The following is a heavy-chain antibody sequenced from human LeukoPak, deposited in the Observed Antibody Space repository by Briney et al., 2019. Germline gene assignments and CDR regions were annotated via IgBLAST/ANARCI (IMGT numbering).Heavy chain of an antibody. V-gene: IGHV3-48*04. CDR2: ISSSSSTI. CDR3: ARDLGEVGATTFDY. Sequence: GGSLRLSCAASGFTFSAYSMNWVRQAPGKGLEWISYISSSSSTIYYADSVKGRFTISRDNAKNSLYLQMNSLRAEDTAVYYCARDLGEVGATTFDYWGQGTLVTVSS. CDR1: GFTFSAYS. D-gene: IGHD1-26*01. J-gene: IGHJ4*02.